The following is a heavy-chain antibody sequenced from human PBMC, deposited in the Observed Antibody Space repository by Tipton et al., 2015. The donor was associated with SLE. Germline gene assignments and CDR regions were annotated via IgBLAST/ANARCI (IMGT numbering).Heavy chain of an antibody. V-gene: IGHV4-59*11. J-gene: IGHJ6*02. CDR1: GASINSHY. CDR2: IYYSGKT. Sequence: TLSLTCTVSGASINSHYWSWIRQPPGKGLEWIGYIYYSGKTDYNPPLKSRVTISVDTSKNQFSLRLRSVTAADTAVYYCARTNPLYSSSLTGLYGMDVWGQGTTVTVSS. CDR3: ARTNPLYSSSLTGLYGMDV. D-gene: IGHD6-13*01.